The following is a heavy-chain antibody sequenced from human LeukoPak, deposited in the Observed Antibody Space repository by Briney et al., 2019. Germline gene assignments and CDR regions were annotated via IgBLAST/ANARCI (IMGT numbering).Heavy chain of an antibody. CDR1: GFTFSSYW. CDR2: INSDGSST. CDR3: ASLGSSGYSPDY. Sequence: GGSLRLSCAASGFTFSSYWMHWVRQAPGKGLVWVSRINSDGSSTSYADSVKGRFTISRDNAKNTLYLQMNSLRAEGTAVYYCASLGSSGYSPDYWGQGTLVTVSS. J-gene: IGHJ4*02. D-gene: IGHD3-22*01. V-gene: IGHV3-74*01.